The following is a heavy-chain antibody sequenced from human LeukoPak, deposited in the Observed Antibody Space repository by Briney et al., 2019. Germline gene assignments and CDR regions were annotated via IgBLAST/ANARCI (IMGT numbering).Heavy chain of an antibody. D-gene: IGHD5-18*01. CDR3: ARGGYSYGYDDDFDY. J-gene: IGHJ4*02. Sequence: SETLCLSCTVSGGSISTYYWSWIRQPPGKGLEWIGYIYNSGSTNYNPSLKSRVTISVDTSKNKFSLKLSSVTAADTAVYYCARGGYSYGYDDDFDYWGQGTLVTVSS. CDR1: GGSISTYY. CDR2: IYNSGST. V-gene: IGHV4-59*01.